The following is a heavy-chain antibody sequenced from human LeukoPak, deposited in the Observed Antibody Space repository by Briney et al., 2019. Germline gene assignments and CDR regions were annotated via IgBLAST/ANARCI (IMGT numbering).Heavy chain of an antibody. CDR1: GCPISSSSYY. J-gene: IGHJ4*02. V-gene: IGHV4-39*07. D-gene: IGHD3-9*01. Sequence: SETPSLPWTVPGCPISSSSYYWGWFRQPPGRGLGRFGSIYYSGSTYYNPSLKSRVTISVDTSKNQFSLKLSSVTAADTAVYYCARVFRGSDILTGSYYFDYWGQGTLVTVSS. CDR3: ARVFRGSDILTGSYYFDY. CDR2: IYYSGST.